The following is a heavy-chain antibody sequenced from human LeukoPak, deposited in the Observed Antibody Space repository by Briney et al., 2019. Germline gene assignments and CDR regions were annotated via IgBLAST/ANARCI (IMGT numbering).Heavy chain of an antibody. CDR3: VGDSFGYTYGYAGRNWFEP. Sequence: PSETLSLTCTLSGVSISRYYWNWIRQAPGKGLEWIANIHCTGGANYNPSLKSRVTISLDTSKNQFSLTLSSVTAADTAVYYGVGDSFGYTYGYAGRNWFEPWGQGTLVTVSS. J-gene: IGHJ5*02. CDR2: IHCTGGA. D-gene: IGHD5-18*01. V-gene: IGHV4-59*01. CDR1: GVSISRYY.